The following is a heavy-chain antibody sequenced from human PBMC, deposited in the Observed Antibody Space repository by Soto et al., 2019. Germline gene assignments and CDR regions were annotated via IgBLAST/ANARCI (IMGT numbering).Heavy chain of an antibody. CDR3: ARVSGSYYYGMDV. Sequence: SETLSLTCAVSGGSISCSNWCSWVRQPPGKGLEWIGEIYHSGSTNYNPSLKSRVTVSVDKSKNQFSLKLSSVTAADTAVYYCARVSGSYYYGMDVWGQGTTVTVSS. CDR1: GGSISCSNW. CDR2: IYHSGST. D-gene: IGHD1-26*01. J-gene: IGHJ6*02. V-gene: IGHV4-4*02.